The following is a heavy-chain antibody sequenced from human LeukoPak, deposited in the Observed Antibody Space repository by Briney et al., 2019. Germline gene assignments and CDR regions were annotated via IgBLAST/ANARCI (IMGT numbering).Heavy chain of an antibody. CDR1: GGSISSSSFY. D-gene: IGHD2-2*01. CDR2: IYYSGNT. CDR3: ARRTSLNKLYSFDY. Sequence: PSETLSLTCTVSGGSISSSSFYWGWIRQAPGKGLEWIGNIYYSGNTYYNSSLKSRVTISVDTSKNQFSLKLSSVTAADTAVYYCARRTSLNKLYSFDYWGQGALVTVSS. J-gene: IGHJ4*02. V-gene: IGHV4-39*01.